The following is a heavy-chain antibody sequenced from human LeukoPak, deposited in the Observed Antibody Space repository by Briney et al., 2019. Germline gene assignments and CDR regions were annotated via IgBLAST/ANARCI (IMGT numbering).Heavy chain of an antibody. J-gene: IGHJ6*03. CDR2: IKQDGSQK. Sequence: GGSLRLSCAASGFTFSSNWMTWVRQAPGKGLEWVANIKQDGSQKDYVDSVKGRFTISRDNAKNSLYLQMNSLRAEDTAVYYCARNYFDSSGFYHYYYYYMHVWGKGTTVTVSS. V-gene: IGHV3-7*01. CDR1: GFTFSSNW. D-gene: IGHD3-22*01. CDR3: ARNYFDSSGFYHYYYYYMHV.